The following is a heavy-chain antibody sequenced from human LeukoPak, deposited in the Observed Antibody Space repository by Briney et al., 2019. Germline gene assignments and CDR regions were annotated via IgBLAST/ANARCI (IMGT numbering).Heavy chain of an antibody. CDR1: GGSISSSSYY. Sequence: PSETLSLTCTVSGGSISSSSYYWGWIRQPPGKGLEWIGSIYYSGSTYYNPSLKSRVTISVDTSKNQFSLKLSSVTAADTAVYYCWVGGSGSYEDYYYMDVWGKGTTVTISS. D-gene: IGHD3-10*01. CDR2: IYYSGST. V-gene: IGHV4-39*07. CDR3: WVGGSGSYEDYYYMDV. J-gene: IGHJ6*03.